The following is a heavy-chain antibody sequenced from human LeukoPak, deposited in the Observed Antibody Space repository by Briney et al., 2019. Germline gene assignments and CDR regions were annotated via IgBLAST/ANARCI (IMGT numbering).Heavy chain of an antibody. D-gene: IGHD3-22*01. V-gene: IGHV4-34*01. Sequence: SETLSLTCAVYGGSFSGYYWSWIRQPPGKGLEWIGEINHSGSTNYNPSLKSRVTISVDTSKNQFSLKLSSVTAADTAVYYCARDSDDRDSDAFDIWGQGTMVTVSS. CDR2: INHSGST. CDR3: ARDSDDRDSDAFDI. J-gene: IGHJ3*02. CDR1: GGSFSGYY.